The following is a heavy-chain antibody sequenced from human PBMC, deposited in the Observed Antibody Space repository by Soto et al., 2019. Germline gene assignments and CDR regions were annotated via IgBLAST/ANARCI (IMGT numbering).Heavy chain of an antibody. CDR2: IYYSGST. D-gene: IGHD5-12*01. Sequence: QVQLQESGPGLVKPSETLSLTCTVSGGSISSYYWSWIRQPPGKGLEWIGYIYYSGSTNYNPSLKSRXXIXVXXSKNQFSLKLSSVTAADTAVYYCARRRDGYNSFDYWGQGTLVTVSS. V-gene: IGHV4-59*01. J-gene: IGHJ4*02. CDR1: GGSISSYY. CDR3: ARRRDGYNSFDY.